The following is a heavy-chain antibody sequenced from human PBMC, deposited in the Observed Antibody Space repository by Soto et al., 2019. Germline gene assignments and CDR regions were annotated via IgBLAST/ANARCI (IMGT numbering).Heavy chain of an antibody. J-gene: IGHJ6*02. CDR1: GGTFSSYT. V-gene: IGHV1-69*02. Sequence: ASVKVSCKASGGTFSSYTISWVRQAPGQGLEWMGRIIPILGIANYAQKFQGRVTITADKSTSTAYTELSSLRSEDTAVYYCARSNRMGATTKYYYYGMDVWGQGTTVTVSS. CDR2: IIPILGIA. CDR3: ARSNRMGATTKYYYYGMDV. D-gene: IGHD1-26*01.